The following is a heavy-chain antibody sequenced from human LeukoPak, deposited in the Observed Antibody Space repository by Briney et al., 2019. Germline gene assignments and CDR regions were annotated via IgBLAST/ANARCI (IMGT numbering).Heavy chain of an antibody. CDR3: AKQTTGYSGSGVDY. Sequence: PGGSLRLSCAASGFTVSSNYMSWVRQAPGKGLEWVSVIYSGGSTYYADSVKGRFTISRDNSKNTLYLQMNSLRAEDTAVYFCAKQTTGYSGSGVDYWGQGTLVTVSS. CDR2: IYSGGST. V-gene: IGHV3-53*05. J-gene: IGHJ4*02. D-gene: IGHD3-10*01. CDR1: GFTVSSNY.